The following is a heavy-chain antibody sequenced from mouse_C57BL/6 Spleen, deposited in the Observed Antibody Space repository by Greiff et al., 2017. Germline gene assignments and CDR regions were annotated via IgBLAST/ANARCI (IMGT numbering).Heavy chain of an antibody. Sequence: QVTLKESGPGILQSSQTLSLTCSFSGFSLSTSGMGVSWIRQPSGKGLEWLAHIYWDDDKRYNPSLKSRLTISKDTSKNQVFLKITSVDTADTATYYCARRRYYGNYENWGQGTLVTVSA. D-gene: IGHD2-1*01. V-gene: IGHV8-12*01. CDR1: GFSLSTSGMG. J-gene: IGHJ3*01. CDR2: IYWDDDK. CDR3: ARRRYYGNYEN.